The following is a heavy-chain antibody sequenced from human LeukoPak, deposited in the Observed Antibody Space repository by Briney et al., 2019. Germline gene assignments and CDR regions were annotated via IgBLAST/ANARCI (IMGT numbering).Heavy chain of an antibody. CDR2: IYYSGIS. CDR3: ARRSYSSAWGEGFDY. D-gene: IGHD6-25*01. Sequence: SETLSLTCTVSSGSISSSNYYWGWIRQPPGKGLEWIGSIYYSGISYYNPSLKSRVTISVDTSKNQFSPKLTSVTAADTAVYYCARRSYSSAWGEGFDYWGQGTLVTVSS. CDR1: SGSISSSNYY. V-gene: IGHV4-39*01. J-gene: IGHJ4*02.